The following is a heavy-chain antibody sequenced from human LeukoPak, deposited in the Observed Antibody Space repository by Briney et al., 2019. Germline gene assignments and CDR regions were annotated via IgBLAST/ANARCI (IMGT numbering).Heavy chain of an antibody. V-gene: IGHV1-69*04. J-gene: IGHJ6*02. D-gene: IGHD2-21*02. Sequence: SVKVSCKASGGTFSSYAISWVRQAPGQGLEWMGRIIPILGIANYAQKFQGRVTITADKSTSTAYMELSSLRSEDTAVYYCARENCGGDCNLEYNCGMDVWGQGTTVSVSS. CDR2: IIPILGIA. CDR3: ARENCGGDCNLEYNCGMDV. CDR1: GGTFSSYA.